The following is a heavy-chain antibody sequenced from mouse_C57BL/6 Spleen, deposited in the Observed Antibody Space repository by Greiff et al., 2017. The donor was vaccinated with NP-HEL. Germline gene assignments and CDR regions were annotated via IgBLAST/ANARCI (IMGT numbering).Heavy chain of an antibody. V-gene: IGHV1-22*01. Sequence: VQLQQSGPELVKPGASVKMSCKASGYTFTDYNMHWVKQSHGKSLEWIGYINPNNGGTSYNQKFKGKATLTVNKSSSTAYMERRSLTSEDSAVYYCARGMGPRYFDVWGTGTTVTVSS. J-gene: IGHJ1*03. D-gene: IGHD4-1*01. CDR2: INPNNGGT. CDR1: GYTFTDYN. CDR3: ARGMGPRYFDV.